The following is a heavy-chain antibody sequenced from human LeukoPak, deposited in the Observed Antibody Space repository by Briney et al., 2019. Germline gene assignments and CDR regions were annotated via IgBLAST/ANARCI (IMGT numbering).Heavy chain of an antibody. V-gene: IGHV4-30-2*01. J-gene: IGHJ4*02. Sequence: SETLSLTCAVSGGSISSGGYSWSWIRQPPGKGLERIGYIHHSGSTYYNPSLKSRVTISVDTSKNQFSLKLSSVTAADTAVYYCARVPPPPAAADYWGQGTLVTVSS. CDR3: ARVPPPPAAADY. CDR2: IHHSGST. D-gene: IGHD6-25*01. CDR1: GGSISSGGYS.